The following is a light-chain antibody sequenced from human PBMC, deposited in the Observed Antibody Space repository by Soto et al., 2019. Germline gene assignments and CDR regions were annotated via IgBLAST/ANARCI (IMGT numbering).Light chain of an antibody. CDR1: QSVSSSY. V-gene: IGKV3D-20*02. CDR2: DAS. J-gene: IGKJ1*01. Sequence: EIVLTQSPGTLSFSPGERATLSCRASQSVSSSYLAWYQQKPGQAPRLLIYDASNRATGIPARFSGSGSGTDFTLTISCLEPEDFAVYYCQQRSNWPTFGQGTKVDIK. CDR3: QQRSNWPT.